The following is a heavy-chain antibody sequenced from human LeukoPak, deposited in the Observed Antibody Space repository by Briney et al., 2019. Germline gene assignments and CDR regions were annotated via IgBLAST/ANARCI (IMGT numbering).Heavy chain of an antibody. J-gene: IGHJ5*02. V-gene: IGHV4-59*08. D-gene: IGHD6-6*01. Sequence: PSETLSLTCTVSGGSISSFHWSWIRQPPGKGLEHIGNIYYSGSTNYNPSLKSRVTISVDTSKNQFSLKLSSVTAADTAVYYCARLRIAANWFDPWGQGTLVTVSS. CDR2: IYYSGST. CDR3: ARLRIAANWFDP. CDR1: GGSISSFH.